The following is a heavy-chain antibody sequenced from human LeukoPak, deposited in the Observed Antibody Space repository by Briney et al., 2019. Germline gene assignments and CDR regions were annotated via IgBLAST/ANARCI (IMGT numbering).Heavy chain of an antibody. CDR2: IYSSGST. J-gene: IGHJ4*02. D-gene: IGHD2-8*02. V-gene: IGHV4-59*01. CDR3: ASRPTGGSSYDY. CDR1: GGFISSYY. Sequence: SETLSVTCTVSGGFISSYYWSWIRQPPGKGLEWIGYIYSSGSTNYNPSLKSRVTISVDTSKNQFSLKLSSVTAADTAVYYCASRPTGGSSYDYWGQGIVVTVSS.